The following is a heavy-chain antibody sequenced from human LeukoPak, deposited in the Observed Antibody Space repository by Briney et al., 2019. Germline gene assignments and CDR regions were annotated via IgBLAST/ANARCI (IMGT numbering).Heavy chain of an antibody. CDR2: SHSTGTT. CDR3: ARSHTGRRWYFDL. V-gene: IGHV4-4*07. CDR1: GVSISSYS. D-gene: IGHD1-14*01. Sequence: SETLSLTCTISGVSISSYSWSWIRQPAGGGLEWIGRSHSTGTTNYHPSLQSRVTMSLDTSNNQFSLKVTSATAADTAVYYCARSHTGRRWYFDLWGRGTLVTVSS. J-gene: IGHJ2*01.